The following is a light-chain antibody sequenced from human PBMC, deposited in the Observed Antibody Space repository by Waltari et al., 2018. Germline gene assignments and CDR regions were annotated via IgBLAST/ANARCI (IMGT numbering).Light chain of an antibody. Sequence: QSVLTQPPSVSGAPGQRVTISCTGIGPNYDVHWYQHLPGTVPKLLIYDNNNRPSGVPDRFSGSKSGTSASLAITGLQAEDEADYYCQSHDITLSAWVFGGGTKLTVL. CDR1: GPNYD. CDR2: DNN. CDR3: QSHDITLSAWV. J-gene: IGLJ3*02. V-gene: IGLV1-40*01.